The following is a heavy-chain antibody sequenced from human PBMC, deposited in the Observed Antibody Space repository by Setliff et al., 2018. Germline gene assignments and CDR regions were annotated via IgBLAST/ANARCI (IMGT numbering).Heavy chain of an antibody. D-gene: IGHD3-22*01. J-gene: IGHJ5*02. CDR1: GASISSGGYY. CDR2: ISPSGST. V-gene: IGHV4-61*09. CDR3: ARAAKYDSSSYYGLWLDP. Sequence: LSLTCTVSGASISSGGYYWTWIRQPAGKELEWIGHISPSGSTTYNPSLKSRVTISVDTSKNQFSLKLSSVTAADTAVYYCARAAKYDSSSYYGLWLDPWGQGTLVTVSS.